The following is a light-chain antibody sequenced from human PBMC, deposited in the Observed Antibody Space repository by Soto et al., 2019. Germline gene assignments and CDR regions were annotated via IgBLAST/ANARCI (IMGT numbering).Light chain of an antibody. J-gene: IGLJ2*01. CDR1: NIGSKS. Sequence: SYELTQPPAVSVAPGKTAKITCGGSNIGSKSVHWYPQKPGQAPVLVIYYDTDRPSGVPERLSGSNSGSTAALTISRVEAWDEADYYWQVWYMGRGVIFGGGTKLTVL. V-gene: IGLV3-21*04. CDR3: QVWYMGRGVI. CDR2: YDT.